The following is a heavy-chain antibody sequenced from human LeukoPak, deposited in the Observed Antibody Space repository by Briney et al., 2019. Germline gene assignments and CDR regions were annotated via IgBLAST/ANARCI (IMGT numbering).Heavy chain of an antibody. CDR3: ARSSWNDSGFFDH. J-gene: IGHJ4*02. Sequence: SETLSLTCTVSGGSISNNNYYWGWIRQPPGKGLEWIGSVFYSGRGYYNPSLRSRVTISVDPSKNQFSLRLSSVTAADTAVYYCARSSWNDSGFFDHWGQGTLVAVSS. V-gene: IGHV4-39*01. D-gene: IGHD1-1*01. CDR2: VFYSGRG. CDR1: GGSISNNNYY.